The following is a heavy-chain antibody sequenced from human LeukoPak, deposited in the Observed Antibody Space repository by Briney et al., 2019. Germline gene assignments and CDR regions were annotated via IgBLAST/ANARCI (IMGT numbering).Heavy chain of an antibody. CDR1: GGSISSGGYY. CDR3: ARENDPGGFDY. V-gene: IGHV4-31*03. J-gene: IGHJ4*02. CDR2: IYYSGST. Sequence: KPSETLSLTCTVSGGSISSGGYYWSWIRQHPGKGLEWIGYIYYSGSTYYNPSLKSRVTISVDTSKNQFSLKLSSVTAADTAVYYYARENDPGGFDYWGQGTLVTVSS. D-gene: IGHD1-1*01.